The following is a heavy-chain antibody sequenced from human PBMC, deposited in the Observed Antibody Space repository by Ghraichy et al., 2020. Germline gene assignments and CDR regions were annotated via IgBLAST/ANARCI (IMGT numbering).Heavy chain of an antibody. CDR3: ASKDGSGIIR. D-gene: IGHD3-10*01. J-gene: IGHJ1*01. V-gene: IGHV7-4-1*02. Sequence: ASVKVSCKASGYKFTSYAMNWVRQAPGPGLEWMGWINTDTGNPTYAQGFTGRFVFSLDTSVTTAFLQISSLKADDTAVYYCASKDGSGIIRWGQGTLVTVSS. CDR1: GYKFTSYA. CDR2: INTDTGNP.